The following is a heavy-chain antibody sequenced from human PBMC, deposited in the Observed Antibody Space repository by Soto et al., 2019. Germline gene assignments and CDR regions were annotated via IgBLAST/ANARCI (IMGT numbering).Heavy chain of an antibody. D-gene: IGHD4-17*01. CDR1: GFTFSSYG. J-gene: IGHJ4*02. CDR2: ITGNGGST. Sequence: EVQLLESGGGLVQPGGSVRLSCAASGFTFSSYGMHWVRQAPGKGLEYVSAITGNGGSTYYANSVKGRFTISRDNSKNTLYLQMGSLRADDMAVYYCARGRKDDYGDPGDFDYWGQGTLVTVSS. CDR3: ARGRKDDYGDPGDFDY. V-gene: IGHV3-64*01.